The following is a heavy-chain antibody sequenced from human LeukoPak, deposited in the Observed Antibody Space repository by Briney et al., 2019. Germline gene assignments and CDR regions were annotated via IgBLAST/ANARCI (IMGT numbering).Heavy chain of an antibody. J-gene: IGHJ3*02. Sequence: ASVKVSCKASGYTFTCYYMHWVRQAPGQGLELMGLINPNSGGTNYAQQFQGRVTMTRDTSISKAYMELSRLRSGDTAVYYCARGYSFTIFGVVIRDHDAFDIWGQGTMVTVSS. CDR2: INPNSGGT. D-gene: IGHD3-3*01. CDR1: GYTFTCYY. V-gene: IGHV1-2*02. CDR3: ARGYSFTIFGVVIRDHDAFDI.